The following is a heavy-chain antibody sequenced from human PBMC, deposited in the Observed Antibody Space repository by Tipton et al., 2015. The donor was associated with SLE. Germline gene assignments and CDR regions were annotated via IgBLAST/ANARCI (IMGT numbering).Heavy chain of an antibody. CDR3: ARESPDDAFDF. V-gene: IGHV3-74*01. J-gene: IGHJ3*01. CDR1: GFTFSNFW. Sequence: SLRLSCAASGFTFSNFWMHWVRQAPGKGLVWVSRIYTDGSRIRYADSVKGRFTISRDNAKNTLYLQMDSLRADDTAIYYCARESPDDAFDFWGQGAMVTVSS. CDR2: IYTDGSRI.